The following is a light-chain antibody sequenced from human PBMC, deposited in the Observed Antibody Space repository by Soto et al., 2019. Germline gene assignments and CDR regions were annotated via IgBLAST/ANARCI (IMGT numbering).Light chain of an antibody. J-gene: IGKJ1*01. CDR1: QWVXNNY. CDR3: QQYGSSGT. V-gene: IGKV3-20*01. Sequence: VLTQYPGAFSLAPVESATLPCRASQWVXNNYLAWHPQKPGEAPRLPIYGASNRATGIPDMFSGSGSGTDFTLTISRLEPEDVAVYYCQQYGSSGTSGQGSKVNIK. CDR2: GAS.